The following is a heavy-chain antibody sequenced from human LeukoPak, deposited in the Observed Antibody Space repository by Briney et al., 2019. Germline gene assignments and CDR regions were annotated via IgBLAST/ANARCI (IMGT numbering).Heavy chain of an antibody. CDR3: ARHPRDYYDSSGYYSLDY. CDR2: ISWDGGST. J-gene: IGHJ4*02. Sequence: GGSLRLSCAASGFTFDDYTMHWVRQAPGKGLEWVSLISWDGGSTYYADSVKGRFTISRDNAKNSLYLQMNSLRAEDTAVYYCARHPRDYYDSSGYYSLDYWGQGTLVTVSS. V-gene: IGHV3-43*01. CDR1: GFTFDDYT. D-gene: IGHD3-22*01.